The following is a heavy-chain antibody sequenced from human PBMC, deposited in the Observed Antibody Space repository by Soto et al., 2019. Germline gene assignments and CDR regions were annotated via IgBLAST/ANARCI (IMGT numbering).Heavy chain of an antibody. Sequence: EVQLLESGGGLVQPGGSLRLSCAASGFTFSSYAMSWVRQAPGKGLEWVSAISGSGGSTYYADSVKGRFTISRDNSKNPLYLQMNSLRAEDTAVYYCAKGSGGDSAAFYYYYYMDVWGKGTTVTISS. J-gene: IGHJ6*03. CDR3: AKGSGGDSAAFYYYYYMDV. D-gene: IGHD1-26*01. CDR1: GFTFSSYA. V-gene: IGHV3-23*01. CDR2: ISGSGGST.